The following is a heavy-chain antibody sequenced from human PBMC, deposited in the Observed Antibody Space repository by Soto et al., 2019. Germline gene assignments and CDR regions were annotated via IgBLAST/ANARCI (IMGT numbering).Heavy chain of an antibody. V-gene: IGHV3-7*03. CDR3: ARDNRGTFDY. D-gene: IGHD7-27*01. CDR1: GFTFSNSW. CDR2: MNQDGSEK. Sequence: LRLSCAASGFTFSNSWMTWVRQAPGKGLEWVANMNQDGSEKYYEDSVKGRFTISRDNAKNSLSLQMNSLRAEDTAVYFCARDNRGTFDYWGQGALVTVSS. J-gene: IGHJ4*02.